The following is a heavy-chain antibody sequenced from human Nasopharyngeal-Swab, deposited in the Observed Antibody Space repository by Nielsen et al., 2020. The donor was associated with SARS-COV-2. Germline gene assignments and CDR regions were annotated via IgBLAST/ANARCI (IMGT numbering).Heavy chain of an antibody. CDR2: IIPILGIA. V-gene: IGHV1-69*04. CDR3: ARGPALGTAFFDY. D-gene: IGHD5-18*01. Sequence: SVKVSCKASGGTFSSYAISWVRQAPGQGLEWMGRIIPILGIANYAQKFQGRVTITADKSTSTVYMELSSLRSEDTAVYYCARGPALGTAFFDYWGQGTLVTVSS. CDR1: GGTFSSYA. J-gene: IGHJ4*02.